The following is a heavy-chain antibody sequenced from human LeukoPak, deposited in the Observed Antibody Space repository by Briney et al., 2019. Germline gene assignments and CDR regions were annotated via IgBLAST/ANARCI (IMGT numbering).Heavy chain of an antibody. CDR3: AKLED. Sequence: PGGSLRLSCAASGFTFSSYGMHWVRQAPGKGLEWVAFIRYDGSNKYYADSVKGRFTISRDNSKNTVYLQLSNLRVADTAVYYCAKLEDWGQGTPVAVSS. D-gene: IGHD1-1*01. V-gene: IGHV3-30*02. CDR2: IRYDGSNK. CDR1: GFTFSSYG. J-gene: IGHJ4*02.